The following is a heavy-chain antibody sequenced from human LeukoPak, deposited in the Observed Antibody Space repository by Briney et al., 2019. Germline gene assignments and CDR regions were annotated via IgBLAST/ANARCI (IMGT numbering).Heavy chain of an antibody. Sequence: GASVTVSFKASGYTFTTYAMHWVRQAPGQRLEWMGWINAGNGNTKYSQKFQGRVTFTRDTSASTAYVELSSLRSEDTAVYYCARDLGVVVIPTGEYYFDYWGQGTLVTVSS. CDR3: ARDLGVVVIPTGEYYFDY. V-gene: IGHV1-3*01. CDR2: INAGNGNT. CDR1: GYTFTTYA. D-gene: IGHD3-22*01. J-gene: IGHJ4*02.